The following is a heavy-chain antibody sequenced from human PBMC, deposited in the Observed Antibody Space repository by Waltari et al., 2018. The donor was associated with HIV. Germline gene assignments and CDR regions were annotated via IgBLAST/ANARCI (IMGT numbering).Heavy chain of an antibody. J-gene: IGHJ4*02. CDR3: ATTVTTRGTFDY. D-gene: IGHD4-17*01. CDR1: GFSFSSHA. Sequence: VQLVESGGGLVKPGGSLRLSWEGYGFSFSSHAMNWVRQAPGKGLQWLSYISSNSEYIYYVHSVQGRFTISRDNAKSSVFLQMDNVRDEDTATYYCATTVTTRGTFDYWGQGTVVAV. CDR2: ISSNSEYI. V-gene: IGHV3-21*02.